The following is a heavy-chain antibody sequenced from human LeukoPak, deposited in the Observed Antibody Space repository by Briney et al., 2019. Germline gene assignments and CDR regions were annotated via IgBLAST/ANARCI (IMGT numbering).Heavy chain of an antibody. D-gene: IGHD3-10*01. J-gene: IGHJ6*03. V-gene: IGHV3-21*01. CDR2: ISSSSSYI. CDR1: GFTFSSYS. CDR3: ARQANSGSPFRINYYYYMDV. Sequence: TGGSLRLSCAASGFTFSSYSMNWVRQAPGKGLEWVSSISSSSSYIYYADSVKGRFTISRDNAKNSLYLQMNSLRAEDTAVYYCARQANSGSPFRINYYYYMDVWGKGTTVTVSS.